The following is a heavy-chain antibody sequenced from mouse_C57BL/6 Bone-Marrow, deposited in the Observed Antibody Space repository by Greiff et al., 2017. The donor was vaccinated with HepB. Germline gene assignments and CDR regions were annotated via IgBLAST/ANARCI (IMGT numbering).Heavy chain of an antibody. D-gene: IGHD1-1*01. CDR1: GYTFTSYW. V-gene: IGHV1-50*01. CDR3: ARTLGTTVVAPCAY. J-gene: IGHJ3*01. CDR2: IDPSDSYT. Sequence: QVQLQQPGAELVKPGASVKLSCKASGYTFTSYWMQWVKQRPGQGLEWIGGIDPSDSYTNYNQKFKGKATLTVDTSSSTAYMQLSSLTSEDSAVDYCARTLGTTVVAPCAYWGQGTLVTVSA.